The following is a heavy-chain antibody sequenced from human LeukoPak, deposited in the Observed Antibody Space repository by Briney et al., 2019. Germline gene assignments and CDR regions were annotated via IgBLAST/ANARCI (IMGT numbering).Heavy chain of an antibody. CDR3: AKEPYYCSGGSCGANWFDP. CDR1: GFTFSSYA. D-gene: IGHD2-15*01. Sequence: GGSLRLSCAPSGFTFSSYAMSWVRQAPGKGLEWVSAISGSGGSTYYADSVKGRFTISRDNSKNTLYLQMNSLRAEDTAVYYCAKEPYYCSGGSCGANWFDPWGQGTLVTVSS. CDR2: ISGSGGST. J-gene: IGHJ5*02. V-gene: IGHV3-23*01.